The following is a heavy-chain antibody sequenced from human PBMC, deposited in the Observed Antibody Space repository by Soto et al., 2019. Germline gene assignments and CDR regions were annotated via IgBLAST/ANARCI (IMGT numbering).Heavy chain of an antibody. J-gene: IGHJ5*02. CDR1: GFSLTTTGVG. D-gene: IGHD6-6*01. CDR2: IYWNDNK. CDR3: AHLPSSHMNLFCP. Sequence: QITLKEAGPTLVKPTQTLTLTCTFSGFSLTTTGVGVGWIRQPPRRAPEWLALIYWNDNKRSSPSLESRLTIIKDTSKLQVVLTMTAMDPIDPGTYYCAHLPSSHMNLFCPWGQGTLVMVSS. V-gene: IGHV2-5*01.